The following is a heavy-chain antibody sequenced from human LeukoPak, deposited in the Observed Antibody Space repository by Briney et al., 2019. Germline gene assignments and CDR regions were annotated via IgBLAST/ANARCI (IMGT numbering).Heavy chain of an antibody. J-gene: IGHJ4*02. CDR2: IRYDGSNK. CDR3: SRQLRFLGYYFDY. CDR1: GFTFSSYD. D-gene: IGHD3-3*01. Sequence: PGGSLRLSCAASGFTFSSYDMHWVRQAPGKGLEWVAFIRYDGSNKYYADSVKGRFTISRDNSKNTLYLQMSSLRAEDTAVYYCSRQLRFLGYYFDYWGQGTLVTVSS. V-gene: IGHV3-30*02.